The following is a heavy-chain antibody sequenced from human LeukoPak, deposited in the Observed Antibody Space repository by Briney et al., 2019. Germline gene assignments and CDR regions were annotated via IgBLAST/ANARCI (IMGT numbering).Heavy chain of an antibody. V-gene: IGHV3-74*01. CDR3: ARVSAVRYAFDI. J-gene: IGHJ3*02. CDR2: IKSDGSST. CDR1: GFTFSSYW. D-gene: IGHD6-19*01. Sequence: GGSLRLSCAASGFTFSSYWMHWVRQAPGKGLVWASRIKSDGSSTTYADSVKGRFTISRDNAKNTLYLQMNSLRAEDTAVYYCARVSAVRYAFDIWGQGTMVTVSS.